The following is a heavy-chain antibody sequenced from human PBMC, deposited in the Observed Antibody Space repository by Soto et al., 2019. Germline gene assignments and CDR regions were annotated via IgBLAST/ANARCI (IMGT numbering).Heavy chain of an antibody. CDR1: GYTFSNFG. CDR3: AACTGPSCHRGREWFDP. Sequence: QVQLVQSGAEVKKPGASVKVSCTASGYTFSNFGITWVRQAPGQGLEWMGWISTYNGNTNYARNVQGRVTMTIDKPTKTAYMELRSLRSDDTAMYYCAACTGPSCHRGREWFDPWGQGTLVTVSA. J-gene: IGHJ5*02. D-gene: IGHD2-8*02. CDR2: ISTYNGNT. V-gene: IGHV1-18*04.